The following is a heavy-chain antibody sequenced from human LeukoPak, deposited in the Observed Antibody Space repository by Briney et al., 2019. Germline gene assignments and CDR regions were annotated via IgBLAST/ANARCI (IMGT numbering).Heavy chain of an antibody. CDR1: GASISSNTYY. Sequence: SETLSLTCTVSGASISSNTYYWGWIRQSPGKGLEWIGSIQYSGRTYYNPSLKSRVTISVDTSKNQFSLKLGSVTAVDTAVYYCAHKFAGSYAFDIWGQGTMVTVSS. V-gene: IGHV4-39*07. CDR2: IQYSGRT. J-gene: IGHJ3*02. CDR3: AHKFAGSYAFDI.